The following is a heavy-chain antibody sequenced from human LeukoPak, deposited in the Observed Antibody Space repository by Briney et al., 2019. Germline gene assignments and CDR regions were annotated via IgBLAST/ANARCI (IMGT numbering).Heavy chain of an antibody. CDR2: IHHSGSI. Sequence: SETLSLTCTVSGGSISSYYWSWIRQPPGKGLEWIAEIHHSGSINYNPSLKSRVTISVDKAKNQFSLNLNSVTAADTAVYYCARGGDRSFDYWGQGTLVTVSS. D-gene: IGHD3-10*01. J-gene: IGHJ4*02. CDR1: GGSISSYY. CDR3: ARGGDRSFDY. V-gene: IGHV4-59*12.